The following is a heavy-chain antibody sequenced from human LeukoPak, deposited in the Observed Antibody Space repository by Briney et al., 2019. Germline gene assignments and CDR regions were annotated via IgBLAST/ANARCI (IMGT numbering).Heavy chain of an antibody. D-gene: IGHD1-26*01. CDR3: ARGSGSSYFDL. J-gene: IGHJ4*02. V-gene: IGHV4-31*03. Sequence: SETLSLTCTVSGDSISSGGYYWSWIRQHPGMGLEWIGYIYYSGSTYYNPSLKSRVTISVDTSKNQFSLKLSSVTAADTAVYYCARGSGSSYFDLWGQGTLVTVSS. CDR1: GDSISSGGYY. CDR2: IYYSGST.